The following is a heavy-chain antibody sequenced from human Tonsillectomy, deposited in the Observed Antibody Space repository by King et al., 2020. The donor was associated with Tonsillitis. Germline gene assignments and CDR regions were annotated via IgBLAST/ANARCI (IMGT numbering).Heavy chain of an antibody. D-gene: IGHD3-10*01. Sequence: VQLVESGGGLVQPGGSLRLSCAASGFSVSSNYMSWVRRAPGKGLEWVSVIYSGGSTYYADSVKGRFTISRDNSKNTLYLQMNSLRAEDTAVYYCASLHGSASYHRDYWGQGTLVTVSS. CDR2: IYSGGST. J-gene: IGHJ4*02. CDR1: GFSVSSNY. CDR3: ASLHGSASYHRDY. V-gene: IGHV3-66*01.